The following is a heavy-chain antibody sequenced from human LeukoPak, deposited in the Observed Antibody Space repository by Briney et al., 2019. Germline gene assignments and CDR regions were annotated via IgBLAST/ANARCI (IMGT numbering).Heavy chain of an antibody. Sequence: GGSLRLSFAASGFTFSSYSMNWVRQAPGKGLEWVSSISSSSSYIYYADSVKGRFTISRDNAKNSLYLQMNSLRAEDTAVYYCARQQGYCSSTSCSEKYYFDYWGQGTLVTVSS. CDR3: ARQQGYCSSTSCSEKYYFDY. CDR2: ISSSSSYI. D-gene: IGHD2-2*01. V-gene: IGHV3-21*01. J-gene: IGHJ4*02. CDR1: GFTFSSYS.